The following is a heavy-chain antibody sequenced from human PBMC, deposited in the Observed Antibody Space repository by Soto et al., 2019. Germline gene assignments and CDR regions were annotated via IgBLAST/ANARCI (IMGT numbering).Heavy chain of an antibody. D-gene: IGHD6-6*01. CDR3: ARRSSTPLSNWFDP. Sequence: PSETLSLTCTVSSGSISGYYWGWIRQPPGEGLEWIGYVHYSGNTNYSPSFKSRVTMSVDTSKNQFSLKLSSVTAADTAVYYCARRSSTPLSNWFDPWGQGTLVTVSS. V-gene: IGHV4-59*12. CDR2: VHYSGNT. J-gene: IGHJ5*02. CDR1: SGSISGYY.